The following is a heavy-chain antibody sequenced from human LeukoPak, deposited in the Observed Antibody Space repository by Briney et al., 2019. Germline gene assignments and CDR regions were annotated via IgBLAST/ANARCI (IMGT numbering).Heavy chain of an antibody. CDR1: GFTVSSNY. D-gene: IGHD3-3*01. Sequence: GGSLRLSCAASGFTVSSNYMSWVRQAPGKGLEWVSVIYSGGSTYYADSVKGRFTISRDNSKNTLYLQMNSLRAEDTAVYYCARDGGPLRFLEWSSGSYGMDVWGQGTTVTVSS. J-gene: IGHJ6*02. CDR3: ARDGGPLRFLEWSSGSYGMDV. V-gene: IGHV3-66*01. CDR2: IYSGGST.